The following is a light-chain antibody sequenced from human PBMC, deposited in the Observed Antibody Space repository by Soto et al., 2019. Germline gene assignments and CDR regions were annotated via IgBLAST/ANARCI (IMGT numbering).Light chain of an antibody. J-gene: IGLJ3*02. V-gene: IGLV2-14*01. CDR3: SSYSSTNTGV. CDR1: SSDVGGYDY. Sequence: QSALTQPASVSGSPGQSITISCTGASSDVGGYDYVSWYQHQPGKAPKLMIYEVSNRPSGVSNRFSGSKSDTTASLTISGLQAEDEADYYCSSYSSTNTGVFGGGTKLTVL. CDR2: EVS.